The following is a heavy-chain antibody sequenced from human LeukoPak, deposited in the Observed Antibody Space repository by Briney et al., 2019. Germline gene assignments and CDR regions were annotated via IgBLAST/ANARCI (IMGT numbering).Heavy chain of an antibody. D-gene: IGHD6-19*01. J-gene: IGHJ6*03. CDR3: ARAFVQSSSGWHSVVDSSNYTDV. CDR1: GGSISSHK. V-gene: IGHV4-59*11. CDR2: VYYGGGT. Sequence: PSETLSLTCTVSGGSISSHKWSWIRQRPGQGLGWGGYVYYGGGTNYKPSLKSRVTISAGTAKTHSSLKLSSVPAADTAVYYCARAFVQSSSGWHSVVDSSNYTDVWGKATTVTVPS.